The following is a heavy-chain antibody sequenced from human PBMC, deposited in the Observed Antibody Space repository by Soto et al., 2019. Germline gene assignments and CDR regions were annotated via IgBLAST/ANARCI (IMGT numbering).Heavy chain of an antibody. CDR2: ISDSGSSI. V-gene: IGHV3-11*01. CDR3: ARDTAFIASGLFNP. Sequence: GGSLRLSFAASGFTFNDYYMTWVRQAPGKGLEWISHISDSGSSIYYADSVKGRFTISRDNAMNSLYLHMNNLRAEDTAVYYCARDTAFIASGLFNPWGQGTLVTVSS. J-gene: IGHJ5*02. D-gene: IGHD3-22*01. CDR1: GFTFNDYY.